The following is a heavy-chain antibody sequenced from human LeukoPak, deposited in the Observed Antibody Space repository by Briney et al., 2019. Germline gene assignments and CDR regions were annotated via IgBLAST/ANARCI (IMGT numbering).Heavy chain of an antibody. CDR3: ARGPYSSNWYVDY. CDR2: ISRTGNSI. CDR1: GFTLSSYE. D-gene: IGHD6-13*01. Sequence: PGGSLRLSCAASGFTLSSYEMNWVRLAPGKGLEWISYISRTGNSIYYADSVKGRFTISRDSAKNSLYLQMNSLRAEDTAVYYRARGPYSSNWYVDYWGQGTLVTVAS. J-gene: IGHJ4*02. V-gene: IGHV3-48*03.